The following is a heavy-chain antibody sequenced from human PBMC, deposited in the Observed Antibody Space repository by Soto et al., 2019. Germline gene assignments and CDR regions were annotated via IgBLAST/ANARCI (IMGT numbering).Heavy chain of an antibody. D-gene: IGHD5-18*01. Sequence: SETLSLTCAVYGGSFSGYYWSWIRQPPGKGLEWIGEINHSGSTNYNPSLKSRVTISVDTSKNQFSLKLSSVTAADTAVYYCARGRGVSSGYSYGFDYWGQGTLVNVSS. CDR3: ARGRGVSSGYSYGFDY. V-gene: IGHV4-34*01. J-gene: IGHJ4*02. CDR1: GGSFSGYY. CDR2: INHSGST.